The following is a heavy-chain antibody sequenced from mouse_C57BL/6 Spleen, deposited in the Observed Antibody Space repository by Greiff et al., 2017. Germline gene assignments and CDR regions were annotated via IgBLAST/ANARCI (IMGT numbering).Heavy chain of an antibody. V-gene: IGHV5-12*01. Sequence: EVKLVESGGGLVQPGGSLKLSCAASGFTFSDYYMYWVRQTPEQRLEWVAYISNGGGSTYYPDTVKGRFTISRDNAKNTLYLQMSRLKSEDTAMYYCTAGRDQVSWFAYWGQGTLVTVSA. CDR2: ISNGGGST. J-gene: IGHJ3*01. CDR3: TAGRDQVSWFAY. CDR1: GFTFSDYY. D-gene: IGHD3-2*02.